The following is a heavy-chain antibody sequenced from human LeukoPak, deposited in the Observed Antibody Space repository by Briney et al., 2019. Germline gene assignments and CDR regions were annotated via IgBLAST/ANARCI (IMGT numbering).Heavy chain of an antibody. V-gene: IGHV3-23*01. Sequence: GGSLRLSCAASGFIFDSYAMNWVRQAPGKGLEWVSVVSGGGHNTYYADSVKGRFTMSRDNSKRTVYLQMNSLRAEDTAVYYCAKDRSSWYYPFDSWGQGTLVTVSS. CDR2: VSGGGHNT. CDR3: AKDRSSWYYPFDS. J-gene: IGHJ4*02. CDR1: GFIFDSYA. D-gene: IGHD3-3*01.